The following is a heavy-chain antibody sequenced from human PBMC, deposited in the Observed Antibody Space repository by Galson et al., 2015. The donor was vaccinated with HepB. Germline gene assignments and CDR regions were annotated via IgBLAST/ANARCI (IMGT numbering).Heavy chain of an antibody. CDR1: GFTFSSYT. J-gene: IGHJ2*01. CDR3: ATGRDASYWYFDV. V-gene: IGHV3-23*01. D-gene: IGHD1-14*01. Sequence: SLRLSCAASGFTFSSYTMSWVRQAPGKGLEWVSTISGSGGSTYHADSVKGRFTISRDNSRNTLYLQMNSLRVEDTAVYYCATGRDASYWYFDVWGRGTLVSVSS. CDR2: ISGSGGST.